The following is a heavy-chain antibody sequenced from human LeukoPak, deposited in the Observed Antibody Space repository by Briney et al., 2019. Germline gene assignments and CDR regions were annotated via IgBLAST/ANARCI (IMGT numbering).Heavy chain of an antibody. J-gene: IGHJ5*02. V-gene: IGHV4-34*01. CDR3: ARGARTPSGYGSRTAGRANWCDP. CDR1: GGSFSGYY. CDR2: LNHSGST. D-gene: IGHD5-12*01. Sequence: PSDTLSLTCAVYGGSFSGYYWSWIREPPGKGLEGIGELNHSGSTNYNPSLKSRVTISVDTSKNQFSLKLSSVTAADTAVYYCARGARTPSGYGSRTAGRANWCDPWGQGTLVTVSS.